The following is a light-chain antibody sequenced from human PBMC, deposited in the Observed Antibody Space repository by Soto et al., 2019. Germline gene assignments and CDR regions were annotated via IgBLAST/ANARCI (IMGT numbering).Light chain of an antibody. CDR2: GNN. J-gene: IGLJ1*01. Sequence: QSVLTQPPSVSGAPGQGVTISCTGSASNIGAGYDVHWYQQLPGTAPKLLIYGNNNRPSGVPDRFSGSKSGTSASLAITGLQAEDEAHYYCQSYDSSLHGCYVFGTGTMLTVL. CDR3: QSYDSSLHGCYV. CDR1: ASNIGAGYD. V-gene: IGLV1-40*01.